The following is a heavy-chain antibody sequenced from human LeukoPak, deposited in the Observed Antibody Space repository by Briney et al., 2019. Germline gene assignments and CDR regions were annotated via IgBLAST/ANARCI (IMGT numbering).Heavy chain of an antibody. D-gene: IGHD3-3*01. CDR1: GFTFSSYA. CDR2: ISGSGGST. Sequence: GGSLRLSCAASGFTFSSYAMSWVRQAPGKGLEWVSAISGSGGSTYYADSVKGRFTISRDNSKNTLYLQMNSLRAEDTAVYYCAKWGSSVYYDLWSGYPNDAFDIWGQGTMVTVSS. CDR3: AKWGSSVYYDLWSGYPNDAFDI. V-gene: IGHV3-23*01. J-gene: IGHJ3*02.